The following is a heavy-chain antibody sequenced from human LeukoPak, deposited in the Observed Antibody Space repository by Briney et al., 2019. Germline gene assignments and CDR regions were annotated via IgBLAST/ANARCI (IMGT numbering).Heavy chain of an antibody. J-gene: IGHJ2*01. Sequence: PAGSLRLSCAASGFTFSSYAMNWVCQAQAKGLELVSAISSSGGSTYYADSVKGRFTISRDNSKNTLHLQMNSLRAEDTAVYYCAKNKVITNWYCDLWGRGTRVSVSS. V-gene: IGHV3-23*01. CDR2: ISSSGGST. D-gene: IGHD2-21*01. CDR3: AKNKVITNWYCDL. CDR1: GFTFSSYA.